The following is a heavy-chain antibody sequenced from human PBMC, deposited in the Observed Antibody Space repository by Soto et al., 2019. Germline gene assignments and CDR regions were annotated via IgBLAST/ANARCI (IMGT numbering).Heavy chain of an antibody. J-gene: IGHJ4*02. CDR1: GFTFSSYA. Sequence: EVQLLESGGGLVQPGGSLRLSCAASGFTFSSYAMSWVRQAPGKGLEWVSGISGSGGSTYYADSVKGRFTISRDNSKNTMYLEMTSLRAEDTAVYYCAKEWGRYVDYWGQGPLVTVSS. V-gene: IGHV3-23*01. CDR2: ISGSGGST. D-gene: IGHD3-16*01. CDR3: AKEWGRYVDY.